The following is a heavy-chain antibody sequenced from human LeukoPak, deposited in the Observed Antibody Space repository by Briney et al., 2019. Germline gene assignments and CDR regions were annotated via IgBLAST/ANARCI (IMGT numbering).Heavy chain of an antibody. Sequence: GGSLRLSCAASGFTFSNAWMNWVRQAPGKGLEWVGRIKSKTDGGTTDYAAPVKGRFTISRDDSRNTLYLQMNSLKTEDTAVYYCSTTYYYDSSEGYWGQGTLVTVSS. D-gene: IGHD3-22*01. J-gene: IGHJ4*02. V-gene: IGHV3-15*07. CDR2: IKSKTDGGTT. CDR1: GFTFSNAW. CDR3: STTYYYDSSEGY.